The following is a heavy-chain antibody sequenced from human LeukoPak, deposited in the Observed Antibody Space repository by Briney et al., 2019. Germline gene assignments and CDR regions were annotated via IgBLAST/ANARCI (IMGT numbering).Heavy chain of an antibody. J-gene: IGHJ4*02. CDR3: AVVAYYDSSGYDY. CDR1: GFTFTSSA. V-gene: IGHV1-58*02. D-gene: IGHD3-22*01. CDR2: IVVGSGNT. Sequence: SVKVSCKASGFTFTSSAMQWVRQARGQRLEWIGWIVVGSGNTNYAQKFQERVTITRDMSTSTAYMELSSLRSEDTAVYYCAVVAYYDSSGYDYWGQGTLVTVSS.